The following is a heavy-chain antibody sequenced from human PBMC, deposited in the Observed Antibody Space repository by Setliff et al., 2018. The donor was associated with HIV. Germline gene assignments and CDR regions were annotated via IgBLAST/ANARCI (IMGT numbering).Heavy chain of an antibody. Sequence: ASVKVSCKASGYTFTSYYMHWVRQAPGQGLEWMGIINPGGGGTSYAQKFQGRITMTRDTSTSTVYLDLSSLTSEDTAVYYCAGVLRQTVEMATMNYYYYMDVWGKGTTVTVS. D-gene: IGHD5-12*01. CDR1: GYTFTSYY. CDR2: INPGGGGT. V-gene: IGHV1-46*01. J-gene: IGHJ6*03. CDR3: AGVLRQTVEMATMNYYYYMDV.